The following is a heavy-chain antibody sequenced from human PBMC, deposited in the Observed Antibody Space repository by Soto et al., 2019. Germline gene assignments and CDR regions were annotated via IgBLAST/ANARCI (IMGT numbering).Heavy chain of an antibody. CDR2: IIPIFGTA. J-gene: IGHJ4*02. Sequence: SVKVSCKASGGTFSSYAISWVRQAPGQGLEWMGGIIPIFGTANYAQKFQGRVTITADESTSTAYMELSSLRSEDTAVYYCARDRGWIQAFDYWGQGTLVTVSS. CDR3: ARDRGWIQAFDY. D-gene: IGHD5-18*01. V-gene: IGHV1-69*13. CDR1: GGTFSSYA.